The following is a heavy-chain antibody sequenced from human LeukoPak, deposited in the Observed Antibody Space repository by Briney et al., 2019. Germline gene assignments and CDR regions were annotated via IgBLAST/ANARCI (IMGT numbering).Heavy chain of an antibody. CDR2: IVSNGGNT. J-gene: IGHJ4*02. D-gene: IGHD2-2*01. CDR3: AKVGRASWAPYYFDY. CDR1: GFTFSSYT. Sequence: GGSLRLSCSASGFTFSSYTMHWVRQAPGKGLEYVSTIVSNGGNTYYADSVKGRLTISRDNSKNTLYLQMNNLRAEDTAVYYCAKVGRASWAPYYFDYWGQGTLVTVSS. V-gene: IGHV3-64*04.